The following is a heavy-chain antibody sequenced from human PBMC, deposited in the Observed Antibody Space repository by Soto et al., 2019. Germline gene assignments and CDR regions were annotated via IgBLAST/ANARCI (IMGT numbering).Heavy chain of an antibody. CDR1: GGSISSSSYY. J-gene: IGHJ4*02. Sequence: SETLSLTCTVSGGSISSSSYYWGWIRQPPGKGLEWIGSIYYSGSTYYNPSLKSRVTISVDTSKNQFSLKLSSVTAADTAVYYCARDARDGWGTGGYYFDYWGQGTLVTVSS. V-gene: IGHV4-39*07. D-gene: IGHD3-16*01. CDR3: ARDARDGWGTGGYYFDY. CDR2: IYYSGST.